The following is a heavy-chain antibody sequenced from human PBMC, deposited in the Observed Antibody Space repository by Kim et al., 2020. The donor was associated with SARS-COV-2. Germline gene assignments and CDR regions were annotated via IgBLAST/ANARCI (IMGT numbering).Heavy chain of an antibody. D-gene: IGHD4-17*01. J-gene: IGHJ5*02. CDR1: GGSISSYY. CDR3: ARGSTTPLNWFDP. CDR2: IFYSGST. V-gene: IGHV4-59*13. Sequence: SETLSLTCTVSGGSISSYYWSWIRQPPGKGLEWIGHIFYSGSTNYNPSLKSRVTISVDTSKNQLSLKLSSVTAADTAGYYCARGSTTPLNWFDPWGQGTLVTVSS.